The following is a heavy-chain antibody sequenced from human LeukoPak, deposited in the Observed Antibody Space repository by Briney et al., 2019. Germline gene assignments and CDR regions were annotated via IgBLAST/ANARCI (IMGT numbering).Heavy chain of an antibody. CDR2: ISTTSSYT. CDR1: GFTFSDYY. V-gene: IGHV3-11*05. CDR3: ARDWYCSSSICYTDRNWFDP. D-gene: IGHD2-2*02. J-gene: IGHJ5*02. Sequence: GGSLRLSCAASGFTFSDYYMSWIRQAPGKGLEWVSYISTTSSYTDYADSVRGRFTISGDNAKNLLYLQMNSLRPEDTAVYYCARDWYCSSSICYTDRNWFDPWGQGTLVTVSS.